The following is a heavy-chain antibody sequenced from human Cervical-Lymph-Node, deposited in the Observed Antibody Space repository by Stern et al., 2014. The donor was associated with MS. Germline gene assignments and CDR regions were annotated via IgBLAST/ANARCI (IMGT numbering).Heavy chain of an antibody. CDR3: ARALLYYDSSPIHH. CDR1: GYTFTSYN. Sequence: VQLVESGAEVKKPGASVKVSCKASGYTFTSYNMHWVRQAPGQGLEWMGIINHSGGSIPYAQKFQGRVTMTRDTSTSTVYMELSSLRSEDTAVYYCARALLYYDSSPIHHWGQGTLVTVSA. V-gene: IGHV1-46*01. D-gene: IGHD3-22*01. CDR2: INHSGGSI. J-gene: IGHJ1*01.